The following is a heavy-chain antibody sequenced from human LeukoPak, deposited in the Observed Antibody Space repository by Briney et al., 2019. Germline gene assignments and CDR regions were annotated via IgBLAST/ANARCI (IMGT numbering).Heavy chain of an antibody. CDR3: ARDHHYYDSSGTFDY. CDR2: IWYDGSNK. J-gene: IGHJ4*02. D-gene: IGHD3-22*01. CDR1: GFTFSSYG. Sequence: PGRSLRLSCAASGFTFSSYGMHWVRQAPGKGLEWXXXIWYDGSNKYYADSVKGRFTISRDNSKNTLYLQMNSLRAEDTAVYYCARDHHYYDSSGTFDYWGQGTLVTVSS. V-gene: IGHV3-33*01.